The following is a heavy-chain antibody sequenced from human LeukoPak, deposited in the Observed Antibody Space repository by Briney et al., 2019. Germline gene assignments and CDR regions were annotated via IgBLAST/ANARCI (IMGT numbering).Heavy chain of an antibody. CDR1: GGSISSSNW. CDR3: ARGDVPAAVDYFDY. Sequence: SETLSLTCAVSGGSISSSNWWSWVRQPPGKGLEWIGEIYHSGSTNYNPSLKSRVTISVDKSKNQFSLKLSSVTAADTAVYYCARGDVPAAVDYFDYWGQGTLVTVSS. CDR2: IYHSGST. J-gene: IGHJ4*02. V-gene: IGHV4-4*02. D-gene: IGHD2-2*01.